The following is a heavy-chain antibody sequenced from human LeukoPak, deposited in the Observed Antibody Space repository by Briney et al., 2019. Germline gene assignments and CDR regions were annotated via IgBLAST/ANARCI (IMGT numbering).Heavy chain of an antibody. J-gene: IGHJ4*02. D-gene: IGHD6-13*01. V-gene: IGHV4-34*01. CDR1: GGSLSGYY. CDR2: INHSGST. Sequence: SETLSLTCAVYGGSLSGYYWSWIRQPPGKGLEWIGEINHSGSTNYNPSLKSRVTISVDTSKNQFSLKLSSVTAADTAVYYCAGGIAAPPGPYYFDYWGQGTLVTVS. CDR3: AGGIAAPPGPYYFDY.